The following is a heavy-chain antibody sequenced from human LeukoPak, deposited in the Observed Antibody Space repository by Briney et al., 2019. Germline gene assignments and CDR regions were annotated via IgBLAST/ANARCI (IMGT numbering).Heavy chain of an antibody. CDR1: GFTFSSYA. J-gene: IGHJ4*02. CDR2: INAGNGNT. CDR3: ARGQYSGSYYNY. D-gene: IGHD1-26*01. V-gene: IGHV1-3*01. Sequence: PGGSLRLSCSASGFTFSSYAMHWVRQAPGRRLEWMGWINAGNGNTKYSQKFQGRVTITRDTSASTAYMELSSLRSEDTAVYYCARGQYSGSYYNYWGQGTLVTVSS.